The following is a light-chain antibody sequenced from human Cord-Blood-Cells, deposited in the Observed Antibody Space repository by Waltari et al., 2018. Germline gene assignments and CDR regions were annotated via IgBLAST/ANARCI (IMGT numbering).Light chain of an antibody. CDR2: DAS. CDR1: QSVSSC. J-gene: IGKJ4*01. Sequence: EIVLTQSPSTRPLSPWERATLTCTASQSVSSCLSWYQQKPGHAPRLLIYDASNSATGIPARFSGSGSGTDFTLTISSLEPEDFAVYYCQQRSNWPPLTFGRGTKVEI. CDR3: QQRSNWPPLT. V-gene: IGKV3-11*01.